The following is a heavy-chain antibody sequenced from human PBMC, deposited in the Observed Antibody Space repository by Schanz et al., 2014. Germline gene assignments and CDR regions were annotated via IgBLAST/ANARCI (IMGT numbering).Heavy chain of an antibody. CDR3: AKEWSPSF. CDR1: GFIFNDYY. V-gene: IGHV3-30*18. Sequence: QVQLVESGGGLVKPGGSLRLSCAASGFIFNDYYMNWIRQAPGKGLEWVAFISYDGNEKHYPDSVKGRFTISRDNSRNTLFLQMESLRTEDTAVYHCAKEWSPSFWGQGTLVTVSS. CDR2: ISYDGNEK. D-gene: IGHD1-26*01. J-gene: IGHJ4*02.